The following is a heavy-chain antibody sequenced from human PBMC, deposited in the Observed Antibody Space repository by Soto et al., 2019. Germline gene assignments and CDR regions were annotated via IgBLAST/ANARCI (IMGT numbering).Heavy chain of an antibody. J-gene: IGHJ6*02. CDR3: ARGPPSRVTTGYHYGMDV. V-gene: IGHV3-72*01. Sequence: EVQLVESGGGLVQPGGSLRLSCAASGFTFSDHYMDWVRQAPGKGLEWVGRTRNKANSYTTEYAASVKGRFTISRDDSTXSLXLQTNSLKTEDTAVYYCARGPPSRVTTGYHYGMDVWGQGTTVTVSS. CDR2: TRNKANSYTT. CDR1: GFTFSDHY. D-gene: IGHD4-17*01.